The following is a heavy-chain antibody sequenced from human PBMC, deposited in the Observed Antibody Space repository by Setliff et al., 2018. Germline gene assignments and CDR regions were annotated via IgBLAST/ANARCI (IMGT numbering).Heavy chain of an antibody. CDR3: ARGLYDWFGCMDF. Sequence: GASVKVSCKASGYTFVGYYLHWVRQAPGQGLEWMGWINPKTGGTKYAQKFQARVTMTRDTSISTVYMELSSLRSDDTAVYYCARGLYDWFGCMDFWGLGTLVTVSS. CDR1: GYTFVGYY. D-gene: IGHD3-9*01. V-gene: IGHV1-2*02. J-gene: IGHJ4*02. CDR2: INPKTGGT.